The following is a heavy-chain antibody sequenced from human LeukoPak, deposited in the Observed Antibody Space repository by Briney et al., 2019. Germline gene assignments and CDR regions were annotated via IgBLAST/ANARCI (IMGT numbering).Heavy chain of an antibody. J-gene: IGHJ4*02. CDR3: ARTYSGSPFDY. Sequence: QSGGSLRLSCAASGFLFRGYAMHWVRQAPGKGLEWVAVISYDGSNKYYADSVKGRFTISRDNSKNTLYLQMNSLRAEDTAVYYCARTYSGSPFDYWGQGTLVTVSS. D-gene: IGHD1-26*01. CDR2: ISYDGSNK. CDR1: GFLFRGYA. V-gene: IGHV3-30*04.